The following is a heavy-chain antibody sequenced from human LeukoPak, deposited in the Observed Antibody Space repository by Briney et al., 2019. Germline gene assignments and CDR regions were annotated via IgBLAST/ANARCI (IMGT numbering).Heavy chain of an antibody. CDR3: AKALGGIGATTDY. Sequence: PGGSLRLSCAASGFTFSSYEMNWVRQAPGKGLEWVSSISGGSIYIYYADSVKGRFTISRDNSKNTLYLQMNSLRAEDTAVYYCAKALGGIGATTDYWGQGTLVTVSS. CDR2: ISGGSIYI. D-gene: IGHD1-26*01. V-gene: IGHV3-21*04. J-gene: IGHJ4*02. CDR1: GFTFSSYE.